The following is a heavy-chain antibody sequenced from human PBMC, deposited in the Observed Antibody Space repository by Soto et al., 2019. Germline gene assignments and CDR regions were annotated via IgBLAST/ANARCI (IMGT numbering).Heavy chain of an antibody. CDR3: ARAAYAAVRIDGMDV. Sequence: QVQLVESGGGVVQPGRSLRLSCAASGFTFSSYGMHWVRQAPGKGLEWVAVIWYDGSNKYYADSVKGRFTSSRDNSKNTLYLQMNSMRAEDTAVDSSARAAYAAVRIDGMDVWGQGTTVTVSS. CDR1: GFTFSSYG. D-gene: IGHD3-16*01. V-gene: IGHV3-33*01. J-gene: IGHJ6*02. CDR2: IWYDGSNK.